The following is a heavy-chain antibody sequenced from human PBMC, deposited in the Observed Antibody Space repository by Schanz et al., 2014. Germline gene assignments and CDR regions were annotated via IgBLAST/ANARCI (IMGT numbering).Heavy chain of an antibody. CDR3: ANNWNLDY. CDR1: GLTFTSAW. J-gene: IGHJ4*02. D-gene: IGHD1-20*01. CDR2: IKSKTDGGTR. Sequence: EVQLVESGGGLVKPGGSLRLSCATSGLTFTSAWMSWVRQAPGKGLEWVARIKSKTDGGTRDYAAPVKGRFTISTDDSKNTVYLQMNSLRAEDTAVYYCANNWNLDYWGQGTLDTVSS. V-gene: IGHV3-15*01.